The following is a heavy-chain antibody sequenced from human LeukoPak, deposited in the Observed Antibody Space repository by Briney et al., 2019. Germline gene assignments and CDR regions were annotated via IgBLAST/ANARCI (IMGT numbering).Heavy chain of an antibody. CDR1: GSTLSTYS. D-gene: IGHD3-10*01. V-gene: IGHV3-48*01. CDR2: ISSSSDNI. Sequence: GGSLRPSCEGSGSTLSTYSIHWVRQAPGKGLEWVSLISSSSDNINYAASVKGRLTISRDNAKNSVHLQMTSLRAEDTAVYYCTRGTGPGSYLIDYWGQGTLVTVSS. CDR3: TRGTGPGSYLIDY. J-gene: IGHJ4*02.